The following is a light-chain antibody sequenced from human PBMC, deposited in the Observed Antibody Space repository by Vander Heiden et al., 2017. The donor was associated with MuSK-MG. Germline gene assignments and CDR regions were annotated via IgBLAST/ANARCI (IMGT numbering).Light chain of an antibody. CDR1: ESIRSW. Sequence: DIQMTQSPSTLSASVVDRITITCRASESIRSWLAWYQQKPGKAPNLLIYKASTIQSGVPSRFSGSGSGTEFTLTISSLQPDDFATYYCQHYNNFPRTFGQGTKVEI. CDR3: QHYNNFPRT. CDR2: KAS. J-gene: IGKJ1*01. V-gene: IGKV1-5*03.